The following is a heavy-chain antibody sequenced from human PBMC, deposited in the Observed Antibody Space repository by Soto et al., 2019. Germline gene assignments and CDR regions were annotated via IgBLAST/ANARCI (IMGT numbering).Heavy chain of an antibody. J-gene: IGHJ6*02. CDR2: ISCYNGYA. CDR1: GYTFTTYA. D-gene: IGHD3-10*01. CDR3: ARSRSNGGGYYYYVMDV. Sequence: ASLTVSCKASGYTFTTYAISWVRQAPGQGLGWLGSISCYNGYANDARKFQGRVTMTVDTSTSTTYLEVRSLKSDDTAVYYCARSRSNGGGYYYYVMDVWGQGTTVTVSS. V-gene: IGHV1-18*01.